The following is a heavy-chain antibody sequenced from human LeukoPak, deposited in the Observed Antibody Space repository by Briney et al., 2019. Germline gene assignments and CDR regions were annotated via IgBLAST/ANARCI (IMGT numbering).Heavy chain of an antibody. D-gene: IGHD2-15*01. CDR1: GYTFTSYD. J-gene: IGHJ6*03. CDR3: ARACSGGGGNYYYYYMDV. V-gene: IGHV1-8*03. CDR2: MNPNSGNT. Sequence: ASVKVSCKASGYTFTSYDINWVRQATGQGLEWMGWMNPNSGNTGYAQEFQGRVTITRNTSISTAYMELSSLRSEDTAVYYCARACSGGGGNYYYYYMDVWGKGTTVTVSS.